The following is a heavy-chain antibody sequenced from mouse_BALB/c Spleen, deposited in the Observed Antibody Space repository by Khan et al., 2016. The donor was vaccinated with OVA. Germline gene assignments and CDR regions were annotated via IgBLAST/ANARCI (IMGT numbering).Heavy chain of an antibody. D-gene: IGHD4-1*01. CDR1: GYTFTSYW. CDR2: IYPGNTDT. V-gene: IGHV1-5*01. J-gene: IGHJ3*01. CDR3: TRRTWDVAWFVY. Sequence: EVQLQESGTVLARPGASVKMSCKASGYTFTSYWMHWVKQRPGQGLEWIGDIYPGNTDTNYNQKFKGKAKLTAVTSTSTAYMELSSLTNEDSAVYYCTRRTWDVAWFVYGGQGTLVTGSA.